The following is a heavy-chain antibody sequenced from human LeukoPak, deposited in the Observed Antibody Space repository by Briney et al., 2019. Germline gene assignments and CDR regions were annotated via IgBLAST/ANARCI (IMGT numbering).Heavy chain of an antibody. CDR2: IKQDGSEK. J-gene: IGHJ2*01. V-gene: IGHV3-7*01. CDR1: GFTFSSYW. CDR3: ARVASIVVVPAVIPDWYFDL. Sequence: GGSLRLSCAASGFTFSSYWMSWVRQAPGKGLEWVANIKQDGSEKYYVDSVKGRFTISRDNAKNSLFLQMNSLRAEDTAVYYCARVASIVVVPAVIPDWYFDLWGRGTLVTVSS. D-gene: IGHD2-2*01.